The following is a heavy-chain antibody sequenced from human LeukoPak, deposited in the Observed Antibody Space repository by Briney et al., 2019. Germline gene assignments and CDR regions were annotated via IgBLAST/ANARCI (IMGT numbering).Heavy chain of an antibody. J-gene: IGHJ3*01. V-gene: IGHV3-74*01. Sequence: GGSLRLSCAASGFTFSAYWMHWVRQVPGKGLVWVSRINNDGTATFFADSVKGRFTISRDNSKNTLYLQMNSLRPDDTAVYYCARGRGAYDLWGQGTMVTVSS. CDR3: ARGRGAYDL. CDR2: INNDGTAT. D-gene: IGHD3-10*01. CDR1: GFTFSAYW.